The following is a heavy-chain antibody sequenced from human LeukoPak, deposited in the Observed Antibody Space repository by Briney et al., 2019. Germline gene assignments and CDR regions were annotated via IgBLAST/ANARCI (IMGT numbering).Heavy chain of an antibody. CDR1: GFTFSSYA. D-gene: IGHD2-15*01. CDR3: ARSYGSS. CDR2: ISYDGSNK. J-gene: IGHJ5*02. Sequence: PGGSLRLSCAASGFTFSSYAMHWVRQAPGKGLEWVAVISYDGSNKYYADSVKGRFTISRDNSKNTLYLQMNSLRAEDTAVYYCARSYGSSWGQGTLVTVSS. V-gene: IGHV3-30*14.